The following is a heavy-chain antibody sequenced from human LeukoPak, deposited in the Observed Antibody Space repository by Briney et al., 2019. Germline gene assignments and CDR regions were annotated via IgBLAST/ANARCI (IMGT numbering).Heavy chain of an antibody. CDR1: GYTFTSYG. V-gene: IGHV1-69*13. CDR3: ARARNWNYRVSDAFDI. Sequence: SVKVSCKASGYTFTSYGISWVRQAPGQGLEWMGGIIPIFGTANYAQKFQGRVTITADESTSTAYMELSSLRSEDTAVYYCARARNWNYRVSDAFDIWGQGTMVTVSS. D-gene: IGHD1-7*01. CDR2: IIPIFGTA. J-gene: IGHJ3*02.